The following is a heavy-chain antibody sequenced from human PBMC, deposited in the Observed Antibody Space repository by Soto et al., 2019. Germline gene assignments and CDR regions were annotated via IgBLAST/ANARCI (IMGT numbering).Heavy chain of an antibody. CDR2: ISSSGSTI. CDR1: GFTFSDYY. J-gene: IGHJ4*02. CDR3: ARDGSSGSSWYTTPFDY. D-gene: IGHD6-13*01. V-gene: IGHV3-11*01. Sequence: GGSLRLSCAASGFTFSDYYMSWIRQAPGKGLEWVSYISSSGSTIYYADSVKGRFTISRDNAKNSLYLQMNSLRAEDTAVYYCARDGSSGSSWYTTPFDYWGQGTLVTVFS.